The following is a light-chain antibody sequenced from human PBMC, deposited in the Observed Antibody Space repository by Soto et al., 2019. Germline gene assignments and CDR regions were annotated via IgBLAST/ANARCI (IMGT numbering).Light chain of an antibody. CDR3: QVWDGGNDHQYV. Sequence: SYELTQPPSESVAPGQTARITCGGVNIGDKRVHWYQQKPGQAPVLVVHDDSDRPSGIPDRFSGSNSGYTATLTINRVEAGDEADYFCQVWDGGNDHQYVFGGGTKLTVL. CDR2: DDS. CDR1: NIGDKR. J-gene: IGLJ1*01. V-gene: IGLV3-21*02.